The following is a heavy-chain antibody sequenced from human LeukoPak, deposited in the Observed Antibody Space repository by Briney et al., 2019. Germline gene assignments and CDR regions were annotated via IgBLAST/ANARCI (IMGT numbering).Heavy chain of an antibody. V-gene: IGHV3-48*01. CDR1: GFTFSSYS. CDR3: ARRLTQYDCFDP. CDR2: ITTSGGAK. D-gene: IGHD2-2*01. Sequence: PGGSLRLSCAASGFTFSSYSMNWIRQAPGKGLEWISYITTSGGAKNYADSVKGRFTISRDNVENSLYLQMSSLRAEDTAVYYCARRLTQYDCFDPWGQGILVTVSS. J-gene: IGHJ5*02.